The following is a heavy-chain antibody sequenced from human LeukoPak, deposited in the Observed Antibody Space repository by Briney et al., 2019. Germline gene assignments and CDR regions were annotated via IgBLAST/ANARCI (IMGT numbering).Heavy chain of an antibody. D-gene: IGHD2-15*01. J-gene: IGHJ4*02. CDR3: ARERYCSGGSCYGPHTYYFDY. CDR1: GFTFSSYA. Sequence: GGSLRLSCAASGFTFSSYAMSWVRQAPGKGLEWVSAISGSGGSTYYADSVKGRFTISRDNSKNTLYLQMNSLRAEDTAVYYCARERYCSGGSCYGPHTYYFDYWGQGTLVTVSS. V-gene: IGHV3-23*01. CDR2: ISGSGGST.